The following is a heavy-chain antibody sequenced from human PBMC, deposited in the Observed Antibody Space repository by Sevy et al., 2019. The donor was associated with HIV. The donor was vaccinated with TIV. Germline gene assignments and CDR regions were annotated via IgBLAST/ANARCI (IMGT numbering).Heavy chain of an antibody. Sequence: GGSLRLSCAASGFTFSSYAMSWVRQAPGKGLEWVSAISGSGGSTYYADSVKGRFTISRDNSKNTLYLQMNSLRAEDTAVYYCAEACATGYCSGGSCRKYYYYYMDVWGKGTTVTVSS. J-gene: IGHJ6*03. CDR3: AEACATGYCSGGSCRKYYYYYMDV. V-gene: IGHV3-23*01. CDR2: ISGSGGST. CDR1: GFTFSSYA. D-gene: IGHD2-15*01.